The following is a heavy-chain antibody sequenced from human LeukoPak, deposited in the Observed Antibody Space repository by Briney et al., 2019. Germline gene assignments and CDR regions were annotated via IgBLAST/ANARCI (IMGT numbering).Heavy chain of an antibody. J-gene: IGHJ4*02. CDR2: ISFDGSNT. Sequence: MHWVRQAPGKRLEWVAVISFDGSNTYYADSVKGRFTISRDSTKNTLYLQMNSLRAEDTAVYYCARDEESIVGATAQLDYWGQGTLVTVSS. D-gene: IGHD1-26*01. CDR3: ARDEESIVGATAQLDY. V-gene: IGHV3-30*03.